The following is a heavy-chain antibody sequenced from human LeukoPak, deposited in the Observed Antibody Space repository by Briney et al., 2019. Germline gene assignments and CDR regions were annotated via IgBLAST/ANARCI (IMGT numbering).Heavy chain of an antibody. CDR2: IIPILGIE. CDR3: ARDGKGKALAAAGTMYYYYGMDV. V-gene: IGHV1-69*04. CDR1: GCTFTIYA. D-gene: IGHD6-13*01. Sequence: SVTVSFTASGCTFTIYAISWVRLAPGQGQELMGRIIPILGIENNEQKFQGRVKITADKSTSTAYMELSSLRSEDTAVYYCARDGKGKALAAAGTMYYYYGMDVWGQGTTVTVSS. J-gene: IGHJ6*02.